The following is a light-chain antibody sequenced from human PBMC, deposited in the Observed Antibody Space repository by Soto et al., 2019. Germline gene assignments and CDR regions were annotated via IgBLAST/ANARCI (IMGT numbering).Light chain of an antibody. CDR3: SSYTSSNTYV. Sequence: QSALTQPASVSGSPGQSITISCTGTSSDVGGYNYVSWYQQHPGKAPKLMISEVSLRPSGVSNRFTGSRSGNTASLTISGLQAEDEADYYCSSYTSSNTYVFGTGTKLTVL. V-gene: IGLV2-14*01. CDR2: EVS. J-gene: IGLJ1*01. CDR1: SSDVGGYNY.